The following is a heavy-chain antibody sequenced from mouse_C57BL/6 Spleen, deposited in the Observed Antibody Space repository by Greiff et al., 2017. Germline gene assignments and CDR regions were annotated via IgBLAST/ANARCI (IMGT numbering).Heavy chain of an antibody. J-gene: IGHJ4*01. V-gene: IGHV1-55*01. Sequence: VQLQQPGAELVKPGASVKMSCKASGYTFTSYWITWVKQRPGQGLEWIGDIYPGSGSTTYNEKFKSKATLTVDTSSSTAYMQLSSLTSEDTAVYYCATLNYGKYEDYAMDYWGQGTSVTVSS. D-gene: IGHD2-1*01. CDR2: IYPGSGST. CDR1: GYTFTSYW. CDR3: ATLNYGKYEDYAMDY.